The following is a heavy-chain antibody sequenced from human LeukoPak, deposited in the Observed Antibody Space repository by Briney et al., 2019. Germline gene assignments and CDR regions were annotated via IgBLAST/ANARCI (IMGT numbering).Heavy chain of an antibody. CDR1: GNSMSSGYY. CDR2: IYHSGST. V-gene: IGHV4-38-2*01. CDR3: AKITTQTTSVDY. J-gene: IGHJ4*02. D-gene: IGHD3-22*01. Sequence: SETLSLTCVVSGNSMSSGYYWGWIRQPPGPGLEWIASIYHSGSTYYNTSLKSRVTISVDTSKNQFSLKVTSVTAADTAVYYCAKITTQTTSVDYWGQGNLVTVSS.